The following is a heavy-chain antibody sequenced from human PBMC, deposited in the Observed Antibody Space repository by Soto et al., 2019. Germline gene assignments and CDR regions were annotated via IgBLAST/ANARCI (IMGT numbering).Heavy chain of an antibody. V-gene: IGHV3-23*01. Sequence: EVQLLESGGGLVQPGGSLRLSCAASGFTFSSYAMSWVRQAPGKGLEWVSAISGSGGTTYYADSVKGRFTFSRDNSNNTLYLQMNSLRAEDTAVYYCAKTANGWFSAFDIWGQGKMVTVSS. CDR1: GFTFSSYA. CDR2: ISGSGGTT. CDR3: AKTANGWFSAFDI. D-gene: IGHD6-19*01. J-gene: IGHJ3*02.